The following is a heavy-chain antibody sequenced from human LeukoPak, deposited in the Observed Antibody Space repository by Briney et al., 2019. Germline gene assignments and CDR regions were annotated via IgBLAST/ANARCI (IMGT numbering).Heavy chain of an antibody. CDR3: ARDRPDYSIFGVVIMDPTHFDY. V-gene: IGHV3-21*01. CDR1: GFTFSSYS. D-gene: IGHD3-3*01. CDR2: ISSSSSYI. Sequence: GGSLRLSCAASGFTFSSYSMKWVRQAPGKGLEWVSSISSSSSYIYYADSVKGRFTISRDNAKNSLYRQMNSVRAEDTAVYYCARDRPDYSIFGVVIMDPTHFDYWGQGTLVTVSS. J-gene: IGHJ4*02.